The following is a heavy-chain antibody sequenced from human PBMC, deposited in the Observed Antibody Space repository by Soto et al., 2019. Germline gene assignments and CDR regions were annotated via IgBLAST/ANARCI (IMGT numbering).Heavy chain of an antibody. J-gene: IGHJ6*02. CDR1: GLTFSTYD. V-gene: IGHV3-33*01. Sequence: QVHLVESGGGVVQPGTSLRLSCAASGLTFSTYDMHWVRQAPGKGLEWVALIWSDGSRTFYADSVKGRFTISRDNSMNTLYLQMHSLRAEDTAVYYCAGEPKGGAYDMDVWGQGTTVTVSS. D-gene: IGHD3-16*01. CDR2: IWSDGSRT. CDR3: AGEPKGGAYDMDV.